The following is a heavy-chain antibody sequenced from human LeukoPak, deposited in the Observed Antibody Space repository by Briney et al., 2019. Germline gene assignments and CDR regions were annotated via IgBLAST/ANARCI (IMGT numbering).Heavy chain of an antibody. Sequence: PSETLSLTCTVSDASISSSYFCWSWIRQPPGKGLEWIGNVFHSGSTHYSPSLKSRVTISVDTSRKQFSLRLSAATAADTAVYYCARQRGGSWVNDYWGQGTLVTVSS. D-gene: IGHD1-26*01. CDR1: DASISSSYFC. V-gene: IGHV4-39*01. J-gene: IGHJ4*02. CDR3: ARQRGGSWVNDY. CDR2: VFHSGST.